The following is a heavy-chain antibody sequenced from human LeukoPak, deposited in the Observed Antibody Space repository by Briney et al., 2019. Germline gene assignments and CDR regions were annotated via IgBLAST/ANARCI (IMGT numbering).Heavy chain of an antibody. CDR2: ISNSADST. J-gene: IGHJ4*02. CDR3: AKDSDFWTGYYDFDF. V-gene: IGHV3-23*01. D-gene: IGHD3/OR15-3a*01. CDR1: GFTFSSYA. Sequence: PGGSLRLSCAASGFTFSSYAMSWVRQAPGKGLEWVSGISNSADSTYYAVSVKGRFTISRDNSKNTLYLQMNSLRTEQTTVYYCAKDSDFWTGYYDFDFWGRGTLVTVSS.